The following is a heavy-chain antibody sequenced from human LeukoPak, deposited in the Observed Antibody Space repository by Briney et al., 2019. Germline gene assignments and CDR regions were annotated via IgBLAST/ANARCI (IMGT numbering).Heavy chain of an antibody. CDR3: AKRYYGSGSYDAFDV. D-gene: IGHD3-10*01. CDR1: GFTFSSYA. CDR2: VSSSGGST. V-gene: IGHV3-23*01. J-gene: IGHJ3*01. Sequence: QPGGSLRLSCAASGFTFSSYAMTWVRQAPGKGLEWVSLVSSSGGSTYYADSVKGRFTISRDNSKNTLYLQMNSLRAEDTAVYYCAKRYYGSGSYDAFDVWGQGTMVSVSS.